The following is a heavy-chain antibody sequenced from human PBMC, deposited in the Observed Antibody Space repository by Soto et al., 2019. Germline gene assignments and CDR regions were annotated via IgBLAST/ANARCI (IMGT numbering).Heavy chain of an antibody. CDR2: ISGSDDST. CDR3: AKSSSSSTFDY. CDR1: GFTFSSYA. D-gene: IGHD6-6*01. Sequence: EVQLLESGGGLVQPGESLRLSCAASGFTFSSYAMSWVRQAPGKGLEWVSVISGSDDSTYYADSVKGRFTIYRDNSKNTLYLQMNSLRAEDTAVYYCAKSSSSSTFDYWGQGTLVTVSS. V-gene: IGHV3-23*01. J-gene: IGHJ4*02.